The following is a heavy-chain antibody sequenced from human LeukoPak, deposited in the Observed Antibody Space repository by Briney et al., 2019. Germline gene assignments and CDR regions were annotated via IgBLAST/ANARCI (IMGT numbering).Heavy chain of an antibody. CDR1: GFTFDDYA. V-gene: IGHV3-43D*03. CDR2: ISWDSRSV. D-gene: IGHD2-15*01. CDR3: ARDSQDCSASTCYFDY. Sequence: GGSLRLSCAASGFTFDDYAMHWVRQSPGKGLQWVSFISWDSRSVYYADSVKGRFAISRDNNKKSVFLQMNSLTAEDTAFYYCARDSQDCSASTCYFDYWGQGTLVTVSA. J-gene: IGHJ4*02.